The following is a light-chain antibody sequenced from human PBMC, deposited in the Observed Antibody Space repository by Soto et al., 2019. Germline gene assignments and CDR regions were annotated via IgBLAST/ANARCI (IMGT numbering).Light chain of an antibody. V-gene: IGKV3-20*01. CDR1: QSVSSDS. CDR3: QQYGSSPRT. J-gene: IGKJ1*01. Sequence: EIVLTQSPGTLSLSPGERATLSCRASQSVSSDSLAWYQQKPGQPPRLLISAASSRATGIPDRFSGSGSRTDFTLTISTLEPEDFAVYYCQQYGSSPRTFGQGTKVDIK. CDR2: AAS.